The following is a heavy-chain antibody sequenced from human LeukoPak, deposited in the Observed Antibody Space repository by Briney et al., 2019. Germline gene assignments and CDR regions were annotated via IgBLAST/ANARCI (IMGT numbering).Heavy chain of an antibody. Sequence: GGSLRLSCAASGFTFSSYGMHWVRQAPGKGLEWVAVISYDGSNKYYADSVKGRFTISRDNSKNTLYLQMNSLRAEDTAVYYCAKGGVAAKGKDGYNLMRGAFDIWGQGTMVTVSS. V-gene: IGHV3-30*18. CDR1: GFTFSSYG. J-gene: IGHJ3*02. CDR2: ISYDGSNK. CDR3: AKGGVAAKGKDGYNLMRGAFDI. D-gene: IGHD5-24*01.